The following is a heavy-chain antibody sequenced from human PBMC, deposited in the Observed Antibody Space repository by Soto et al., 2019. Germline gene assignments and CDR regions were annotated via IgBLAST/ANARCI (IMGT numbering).Heavy chain of an antibody. V-gene: IGHV4-34*01. Sequence: QVQLRQWGAGLLKPSETLSLTCYVYGGSFSGYYWSWIRQPPGKGLEWIGEINHSGSTNYNPSLKSRVTISVDTSKNQFSLKLSSVTAADTAVYYCARGRGCSGGSCRNWFDPWGQGTLVTVSS. J-gene: IGHJ5*02. D-gene: IGHD2-15*01. CDR1: GGSFSGYY. CDR3: ARGRGCSGGSCRNWFDP. CDR2: INHSGST.